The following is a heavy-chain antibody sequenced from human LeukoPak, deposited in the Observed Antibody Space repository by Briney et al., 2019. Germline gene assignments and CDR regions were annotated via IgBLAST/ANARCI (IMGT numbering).Heavy chain of an antibody. J-gene: IGHJ4*02. CDR3: ARGVSSAFDY. CDR2: ISSRIDDT. CDR1: GFTFDDYA. Sequence: GGSLRLSCAASGFTFDDYAMHWVRQAPGKGLEWVSTISSRIDDTYYADSVKGRFTISRDNSKNTLYLQMNSLRAEDTAVYYCARGVSSAFDYWGQGTLVTVSS. V-gene: IGHV3-23*01. D-gene: IGHD6-19*01.